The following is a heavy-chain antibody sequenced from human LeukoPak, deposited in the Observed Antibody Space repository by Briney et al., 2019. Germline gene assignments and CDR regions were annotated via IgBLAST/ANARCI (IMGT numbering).Heavy chain of an antibody. D-gene: IGHD2-21*01. CDR2: INSDGSST. CDR3: ARAPNDVVSPHFDL. Sequence: PGGSLRLSCAASGFTFSSYWMHWVRQAPGKGLVWVARINSDGSSTSYADSVKGRFTISRDNAKNTLYLQMNSLRAEDTAVYYCARAPNDVVSPHFDLWGRGTLVTVSS. V-gene: IGHV3-74*01. CDR1: GFTFSSYW. J-gene: IGHJ2*01.